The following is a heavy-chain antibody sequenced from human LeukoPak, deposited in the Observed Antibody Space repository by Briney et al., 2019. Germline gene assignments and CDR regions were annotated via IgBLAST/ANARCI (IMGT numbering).Heavy chain of an antibody. V-gene: IGHV3-30-3*01. CDR3: ARDMSFGVNYYDSSGYFDY. CDR1: GFTVSSNY. J-gene: IGHJ4*02. D-gene: IGHD3-22*01. CDR2: ISYDGSNK. Sequence: PGGSLRLSCTASGFTVSSNYMVWVRQAPGKGLEWVAVISYDGSNKYYADSVKGRFTISRDNSKNTLYLQMNSLRAEDTAVYYCARDMSFGVNYYDSSGYFDYWGQGTLVTVSS.